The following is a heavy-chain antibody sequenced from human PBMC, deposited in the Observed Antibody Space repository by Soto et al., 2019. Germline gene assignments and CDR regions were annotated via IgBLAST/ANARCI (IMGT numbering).Heavy chain of an antibody. CDR1: GGSFSGHS. CDR3: STRAYDTNGYYRFDP. J-gene: IGHJ5*01. V-gene: IGHV4-34*01. D-gene: IGHD3-22*01. Sequence: SETLSLTCAVYGGSFSGHSWTWIRQSPGKGLEWTGDINHSGRVNYSPSLKSRVTISLDTSKNQFSLTLSAVTAADTAMYYCSTRAYDTNGYYRFDPWGQGTLVTVSS. CDR2: INHSGRV.